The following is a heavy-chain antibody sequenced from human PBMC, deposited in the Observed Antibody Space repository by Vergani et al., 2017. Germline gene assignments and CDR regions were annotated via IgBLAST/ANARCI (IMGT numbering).Heavy chain of an antibody. V-gene: IGHV3-23*04. CDR2: ISGSGGST. CDR1: GFTFSSYA. CDR3: AKDSIVVVITLTLDY. D-gene: IGHD3-22*01. J-gene: IGHJ4*02. Sequence: EMDLVESGGGLVEPGGSLRLSCAASGFTFSSYAMSWVRQAPGKGLEWVSAISGSGGSTYYADSVKGRFTISRDNSKNTLYLQMNSLRAEDTAVYYCAKDSIVVVITLTLDYWGQGTLVTVSS.